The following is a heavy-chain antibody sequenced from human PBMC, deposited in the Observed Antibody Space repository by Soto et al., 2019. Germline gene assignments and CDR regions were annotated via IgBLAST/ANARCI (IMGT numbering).Heavy chain of an antibody. CDR1: GGTFSSYT. V-gene: IGHV1-69*02. Sequence: QVQLVQSGAEVKKPGSSVKVSCKASGGTFSSYTISWVRQAPGQGLEWMGRIIPILGIANYAQKFQGRVTITADKSTSTAYMELSSLRSEDTAVYYCARATTTMVRGVIPKADAFAIWGQGTMVTVSS. D-gene: IGHD3-10*01. CDR2: IIPILGIA. CDR3: ARATTTMVRGVIPKADAFAI. J-gene: IGHJ3*02.